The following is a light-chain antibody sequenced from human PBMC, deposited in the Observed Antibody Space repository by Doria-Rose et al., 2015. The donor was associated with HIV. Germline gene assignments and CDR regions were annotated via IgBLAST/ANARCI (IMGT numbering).Light chain of an antibody. V-gene: IGKV3-20*01. CDR2: DGS. J-gene: IGKJ1*01. CDR3: HQYGTSWT. CDR1: QRFSRTY. Sequence: EIVMTQSPGTRSLSPGERATLSCRASQRFSRTYVAWYQQKHGQAPSLLIYDGSTRATGIPDRFSASGSGTDFTLTINRLEPEDFALYYCHQYGTSWTFGQGTKVEI.